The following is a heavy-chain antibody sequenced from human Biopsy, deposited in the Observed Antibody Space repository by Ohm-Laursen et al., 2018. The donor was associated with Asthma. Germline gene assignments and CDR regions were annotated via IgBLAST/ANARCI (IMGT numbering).Heavy chain of an antibody. CDR2: ISFDGSNK. V-gene: IGHV3-30*03. J-gene: IGHJ4*02. CDR1: GFTFSNYG. CDR3: ARDVMEWYLPAFDF. Sequence: SLRLSCAAPGFTFSNYGMHWVRQAPGKGLEWVAVISFDGSNKDYADSVKGRFTISRDNSKNTLHLEMNSLRVEDTAVYYCARDVMEWYLPAFDFWGQGTLVTVSS. D-gene: IGHD3-3*01.